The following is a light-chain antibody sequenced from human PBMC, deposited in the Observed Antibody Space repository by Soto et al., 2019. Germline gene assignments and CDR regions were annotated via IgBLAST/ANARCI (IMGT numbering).Light chain of an antibody. J-gene: IGKJ5*01. Sequence: DIQMTQSPSSLSAFVGDSVTITCRASQSIGKNLNWYQQTPGRAPKLLISGASTLRTGVPATFRGSGSGTDFTLSIANLQPQDFATYYCQQTLSTPITFGQGTRLEIK. CDR1: QSIGKN. CDR3: QQTLSTPIT. V-gene: IGKV1-39*01. CDR2: GAS.